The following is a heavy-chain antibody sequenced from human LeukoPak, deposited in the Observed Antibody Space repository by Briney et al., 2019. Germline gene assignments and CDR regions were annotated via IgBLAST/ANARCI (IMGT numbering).Heavy chain of an antibody. Sequence: GESLKVSCKGSGYSFTNYWIGWVRQMPGKGLEWMGIIYPADSDTRYSPSFQGQVTISADKSISTAYLQWSSLTAEDTALYYCARDRGPTTVQCVTDFWGQGSLVTVSS. CDR1: GYSFTNYW. CDR3: ARDRGPTTVQCVTDF. V-gene: IGHV5-51*01. D-gene: IGHD4-17*01. J-gene: IGHJ4*02. CDR2: IYPADSDT.